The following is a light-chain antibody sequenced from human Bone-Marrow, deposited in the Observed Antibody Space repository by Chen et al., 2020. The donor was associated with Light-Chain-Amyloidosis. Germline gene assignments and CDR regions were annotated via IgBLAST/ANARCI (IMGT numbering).Light chain of an antibody. CDR2: EDD. V-gene: IGLV6-57*03. J-gene: IGLJ3*02. CDR1: SGSIATNY. Sequence: NLMPPQPHSLSESPGKTVIISCTHSSGSIATNYVQWYQQRPGSAPTTVIYEDDQRPSGVPDRFSGSIDRSSNSASLTISGLKTEDEADYYCQSYQGSSQGVFGGGTKLTVL. CDR3: QSYQGSSQGV.